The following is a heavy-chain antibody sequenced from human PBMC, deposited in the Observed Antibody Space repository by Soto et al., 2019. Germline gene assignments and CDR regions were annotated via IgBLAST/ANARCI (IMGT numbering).Heavy chain of an antibody. CDR2: ISGSDAYT. V-gene: IGHV3-23*01. CDR1: GRTFRNDA. Sequence: EVQLLETGGGVVRAGGSLSLSCGASGRTFRNDAMSRDRQAPGKGLEWVSGISGSDAYTNYADSVKGRLTISRDNSKDTLFLQMNSLRADDTAVYYCAKSTIFAVVFGWFDPWGQGTLVTVSS. CDR3: AKSTIFAVVFGWFDP. J-gene: IGHJ5*02. D-gene: IGHD3-3*01.